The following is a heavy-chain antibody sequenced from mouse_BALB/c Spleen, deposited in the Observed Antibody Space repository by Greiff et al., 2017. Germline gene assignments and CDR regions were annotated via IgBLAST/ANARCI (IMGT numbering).Heavy chain of an antibody. J-gene: IGHJ3*01. CDR3: AREGGYYGSSCAY. Sequence: QVQLQQSGAELVRPGTSVKVSCKASGYAFTNYLIEWVKQRPGQGLEWIGVINPGSGGTNYNEKFKGKATLTADKSSSTAYMQLSSLTSDDSAVYFCAREGGYYGSSCAYWGQGTLVTVSA. D-gene: IGHD1-1*01. V-gene: IGHV1-54*01. CDR2: INPGSGGT. CDR1: GYAFTNYL.